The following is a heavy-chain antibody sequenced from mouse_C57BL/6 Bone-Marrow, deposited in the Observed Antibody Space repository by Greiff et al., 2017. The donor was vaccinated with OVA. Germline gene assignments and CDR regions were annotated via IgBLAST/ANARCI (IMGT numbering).Heavy chain of an antibody. CDR2: IRNKANGYTT. V-gene: IGHV7-3*01. CDR3: ARYGSPYFDY. J-gene: IGHJ2*01. CDR1: GFTFTDYY. Sequence: EVKLVESGGGLVQPGGSLSLSCAASGFTFTDYYMSWVRQPPGKALEWLGFIRNKANGYTTEYSASVKGRFTISRDNSQSILYLQMNALRAEDSATYYCARYGSPYFDYWGQGTTLTVSS. D-gene: IGHD6-1*01.